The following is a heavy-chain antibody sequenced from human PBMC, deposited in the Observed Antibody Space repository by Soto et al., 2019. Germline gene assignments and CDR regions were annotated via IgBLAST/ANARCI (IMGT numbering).Heavy chain of an antibody. V-gene: IGHV3-33*01. Sequence: GGSLRLSCAASGFTFSSYGRHWVRQAPGKGLEWVAVIWYDGSNKYYADSVKGRFTISRDNSKNTLYLQMNSLRAEDTAVYYCARADYDFWSGYSGNYYYYMDVWGKGTTVTVSS. CDR1: GFTFSSYG. CDR3: ARADYDFWSGYSGNYYYYMDV. D-gene: IGHD3-3*01. J-gene: IGHJ6*03. CDR2: IWYDGSNK.